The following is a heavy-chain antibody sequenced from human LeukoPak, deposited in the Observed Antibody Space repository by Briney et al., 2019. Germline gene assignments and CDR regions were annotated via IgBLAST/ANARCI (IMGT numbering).Heavy chain of an antibody. CDR1: GFTVSGNY. J-gene: IGHJ4*02. CDR3: ARRAGGYSHPYDY. D-gene: IGHD4-23*01. CDR2: IYSGGTT. Sequence: GGSLRLSCAVSGFTVSGNYMSWARQAPGKGLEWVSLIYSGGTTYYADSVKGRFTISRDNSKNTLYLQMNSLRAEDTAVYYCARRAGGYSHPYDYWGQGILVTVSS. V-gene: IGHV3-53*01.